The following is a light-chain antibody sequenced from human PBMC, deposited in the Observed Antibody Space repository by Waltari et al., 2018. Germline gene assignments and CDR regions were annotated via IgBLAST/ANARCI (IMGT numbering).Light chain of an antibody. J-gene: IGKJ2*01. CDR3: QQLNNYPYT. CDR2: AAS. Sequence: DIQLTQSPSFLSASVAHRVTITCRASQGINSYFAWYQQKPGKAPKLLSYAASTLQSGVPSRFSGSGSGAEFTRTISSLQPEDFATYYCQQLNNYPYTFGQGTKLEIK. V-gene: IGKV1-9*01. CDR1: QGINSY.